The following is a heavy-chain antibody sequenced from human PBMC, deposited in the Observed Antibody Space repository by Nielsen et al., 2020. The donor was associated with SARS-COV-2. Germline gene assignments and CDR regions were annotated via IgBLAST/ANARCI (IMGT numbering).Heavy chain of an antibody. CDR3: VPYCSSTSCYPFDY. CDR1: GFTFSSYA. D-gene: IGHD2-2*01. V-gene: IGHV3-64D*08. CDR2: ISSNGGST. J-gene: IGHJ4*02. Sequence: GGSLRLSCSASGFTFSSYAMHWVRQAPGKGLEYVSAISSNGGSTYYADSVKGRFTISRDNSKNTLYLQMSSLRAEDTAVYYCVPYCSSTSCYPFDYWGQGTLVTVSS.